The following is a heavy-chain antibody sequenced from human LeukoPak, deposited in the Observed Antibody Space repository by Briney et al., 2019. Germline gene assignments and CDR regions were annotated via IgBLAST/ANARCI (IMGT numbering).Heavy chain of an antibody. V-gene: IGHV1-18*01. D-gene: IGHD3-10*01. J-gene: IGHJ5*02. Sequence: ASVKVSCKVSGYTLTELSMHWVRQAPGQGLEWMGWISAYNGNTNYAQKLQGRVTMTTDTSTSTAYMELRGLRSDDTAVYYCARDKGSGSYYNWFDPWGQGTLVTVSS. CDR2: ISAYNGNT. CDR3: ARDKGSGSYYNWFDP. CDR1: GYTLTELS.